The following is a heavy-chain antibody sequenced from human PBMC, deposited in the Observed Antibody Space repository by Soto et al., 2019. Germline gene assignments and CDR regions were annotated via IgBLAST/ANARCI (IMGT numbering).Heavy chain of an antibody. Sequence: EVQLLESGGGLVQPGGSLRLSCAASGFTFSSYAMSWVRQAPGKGLEWVSAISGSGGSTYYADSVKGRFTISRDNSKNTLYLQMNSLRAEDTAVYYGAKDEVGGIVGATDAFDIWGQGTMVTVSS. D-gene: IGHD1-26*01. V-gene: IGHV3-23*01. CDR3: AKDEVGGIVGATDAFDI. CDR2: ISGSGGST. CDR1: GFTFSSYA. J-gene: IGHJ3*02.